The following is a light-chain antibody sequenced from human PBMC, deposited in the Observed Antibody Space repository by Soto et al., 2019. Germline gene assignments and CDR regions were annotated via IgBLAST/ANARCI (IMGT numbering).Light chain of an antibody. CDR1: QSVSRN. V-gene: IGKV3-15*01. Sequence: EIVMTQSPATLSVSPGERATLSCRASQSVSRNLAWYQQTCGQAPRLLMFDASTRATGIPVRFSGSGSGTDFTLTISSLQSEDSAIYYCQQYNNWPRTFGQGTKVDIK. CDR2: DAS. CDR3: QQYNNWPRT. J-gene: IGKJ1*01.